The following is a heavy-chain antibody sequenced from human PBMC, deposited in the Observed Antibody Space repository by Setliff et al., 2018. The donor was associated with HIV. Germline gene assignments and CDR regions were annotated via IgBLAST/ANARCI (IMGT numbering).Heavy chain of an antibody. J-gene: IGHJ4*02. CDR1: GYIFTDYY. CDR3: ATFPPPRIPQGNC. V-gene: IGHV1-69-2*01. Sequence: ASVKVSCKASGYIFTDYYIHWVRQAPGKGLEWMGRVDPEHGETIYAEKFQGSVIITADLVTDTAYMDLSSLGSEDTAVYYCATFPPPRIPQGNCWGQGTRVTVSS. D-gene: IGHD1-1*01. CDR2: VDPEHGET.